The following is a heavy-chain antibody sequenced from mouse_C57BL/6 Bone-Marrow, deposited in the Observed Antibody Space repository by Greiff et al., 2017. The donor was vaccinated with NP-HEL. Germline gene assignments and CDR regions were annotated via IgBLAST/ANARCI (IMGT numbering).Heavy chain of an antibody. V-gene: IGHV1-55*01. CDR1: GYTFTSYW. CDR3: ARYTAWFAY. J-gene: IGHJ3*01. D-gene: IGHD1-1*01. Sequence: QVQLQQPGAELVKPGASVKMSCKASGYTFTSYWITWVKQRPGQGLEWIGDIYPGRGSTNYNEKFKSKATLTVATSSSTAYMQLSILTSEDSAVYYCARYTAWFAYWGQGTLVTVSA. CDR2: IYPGRGST.